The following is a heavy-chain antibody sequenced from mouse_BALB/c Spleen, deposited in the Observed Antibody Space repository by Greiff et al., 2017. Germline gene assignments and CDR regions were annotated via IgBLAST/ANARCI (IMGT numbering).Heavy chain of an antibody. J-gene: IGHJ3*01. Sequence: EVQGVESGGGLVQPGGSLKLSCAASGFTFSSYTMSWVRQTPEKRLEWVAYISNGGGSTYYPDTVKGRFTISRDNAKNTLYLQMSSLKSEDTAMYYCARRGYDGWFAYWGQGTLVTVSA. CDR1: GFTFSSYT. D-gene: IGHD2-2*01. CDR2: ISNGGGST. V-gene: IGHV5-12-2*01. CDR3: ARRGYDGWFAY.